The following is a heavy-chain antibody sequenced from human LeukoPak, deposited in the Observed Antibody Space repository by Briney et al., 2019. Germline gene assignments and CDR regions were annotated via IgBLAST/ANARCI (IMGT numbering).Heavy chain of an antibody. CDR3: ARGRYSSTMKVSGTPEGYYFDY. V-gene: IGHV4-39*06. D-gene: IGHD6-13*01. CDR2: IYYSGST. Sequence: SETLSLTCTVSGGSISSSSYYWGWIRQPPGKGLEWIGSIYYSGSTYYNPSLKSRVTISVDTSKNQFPLKLSSVTAADTAVYYCARGRYSSTMKVSGTPEGYYFDYWGQGTLVTVSS. J-gene: IGHJ4*02. CDR1: GGSISSSSYY.